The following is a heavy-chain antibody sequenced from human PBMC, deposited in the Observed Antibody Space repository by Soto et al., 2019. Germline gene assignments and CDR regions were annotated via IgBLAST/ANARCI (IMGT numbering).Heavy chain of an antibody. Sequence: SETLSLTCTVSGASITSHYWSWIRQPPGKGLEWIGHIYYRGTTNYNPSLKSRVTISADTSKNQFSLKLNSVTAADTAVFYCAREDQIVGSLDYWGQGILVTVSS. J-gene: IGHJ4*02. V-gene: IGHV4-59*11. CDR3: AREDQIVGSLDY. CDR1: GASITSHY. CDR2: IYYRGTT. D-gene: IGHD2-21*01.